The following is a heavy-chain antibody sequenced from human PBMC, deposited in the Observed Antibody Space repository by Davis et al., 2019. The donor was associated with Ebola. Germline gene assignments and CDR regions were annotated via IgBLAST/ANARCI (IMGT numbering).Heavy chain of an antibody. Sequence: SGPTLVKPPQTLTLTCTFSGFSLSTRGMCVSWIRQPPGKALEWLARIDWDDDKYYSTSLKTRLTISKDTSKNQVVLTMTNMDPVDTATYYCARIRVRHDYYYYGMDVWGQGTTVTVSS. CDR2: IDWDDDK. V-gene: IGHV2-70*11. J-gene: IGHJ6*02. CDR3: ARIRVRHDYYYYGMDV. CDR1: GFSLSTRGMC.